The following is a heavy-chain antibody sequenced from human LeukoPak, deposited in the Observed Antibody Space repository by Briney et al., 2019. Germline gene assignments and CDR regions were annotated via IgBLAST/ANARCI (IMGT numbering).Heavy chain of an antibody. CDR1: GGSISSYY. CDR2: INYSGST. D-gene: IGHD6-6*01. V-gene: IGHV4-59*01. J-gene: IGHJ4*02. Sequence: SETLSLTCTVSGGSISSYYWSWIRQPPGKGLEWIGYINYSGSTNYNPSLKSRVTISVDTSKNQFSLKLSSVTAADTAVYYCARYEWGSSSPYFDYWGQGTLVTVSS. CDR3: ARYEWGSSSPYFDY.